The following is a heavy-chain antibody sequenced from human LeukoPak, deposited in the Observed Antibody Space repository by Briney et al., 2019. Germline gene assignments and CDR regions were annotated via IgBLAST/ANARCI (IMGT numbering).Heavy chain of an antibody. J-gene: IGHJ4*02. CDR1: GYTFTDYY. Sequence: ASVKVSCRASGYTFTDYYMHWVRQAPGQGLEWMGWITPNSGGTNYAQKFQGRVTMTRDTSISTAYMELSRLRSDDTAVYYCARDCGSDCYSFDYWGQGTLVTVSS. CDR2: ITPNSGGT. D-gene: IGHD2-21*02. V-gene: IGHV1-2*02. CDR3: ARDCGSDCYSFDY.